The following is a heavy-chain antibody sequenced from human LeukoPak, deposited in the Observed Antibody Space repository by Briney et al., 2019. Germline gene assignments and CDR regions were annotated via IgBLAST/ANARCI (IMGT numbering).Heavy chain of an antibody. CDR2: ISANGGDI. CDR3: VRHSGRAGGQ. J-gene: IGHJ4*02. V-gene: IGHV3-11*01. CDR1: GFNFGVHY. D-gene: IGHD3-10*01. Sequence: PGGSLRLSCAASGFNFGVHYMGWLRQAPGKRPEWISYISANGGDIAYADSVKGRFTISRDNAKNSLHLQMNRLRVEDTAVYHCVRHSGRAGGQWGQGTLIAVSS.